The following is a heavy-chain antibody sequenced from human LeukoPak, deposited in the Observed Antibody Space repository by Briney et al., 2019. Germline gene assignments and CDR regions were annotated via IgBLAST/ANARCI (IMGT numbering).Heavy chain of an antibody. CDR2: IVPHSGGT. J-gene: IGHJ4*02. CDR3: ATLGATSFDY. CDR1: GYTFSDYY. V-gene: IGHV1-2*02. Sequence: ASVKVSCKTSGYTFSDYYIHWVRQAPGQGLEWMGWIVPHSGGTKYAQKFQGRVTMTRDTSISTAYMELCRLRYDDTAVYYCATLGATSFDYWGQGALVTVSS. D-gene: IGHD1-26*01.